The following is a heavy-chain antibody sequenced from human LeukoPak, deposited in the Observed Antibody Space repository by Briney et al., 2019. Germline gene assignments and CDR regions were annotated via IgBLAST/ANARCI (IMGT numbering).Heavy chain of an antibody. V-gene: IGHV1-69*13. Sequence: GASVKVSCKASGGTFISYAISWVRQAPGQGLEWMGGIIPIFGTANYAQKFQGRVTITADESTSTAYMELSSLRSEDTAVYYCARAIGGTDAFDIWGQGTMVTVSS. D-gene: IGHD4-23*01. CDR3: ARAIGGTDAFDI. CDR2: IIPIFGTA. CDR1: GGTFISYA. J-gene: IGHJ3*02.